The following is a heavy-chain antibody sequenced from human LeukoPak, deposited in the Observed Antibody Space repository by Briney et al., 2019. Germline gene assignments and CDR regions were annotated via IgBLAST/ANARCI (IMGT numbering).Heavy chain of an antibody. J-gene: IGHJ5*02. V-gene: IGHV1-18*01. CDR2: ISAYNGNT. D-gene: IGHD5-18*01. Sequence: VASVKVSCKASGYTFTSYGISWVRQAPGQGLEWMGWISAYNGNTNYAQKLQGRVTMTTDTSTSTAYMELRSLRAEGTAVYYCAKCGYSYGYDYNWFDPWGQGTLVTVSS. CDR1: GYTFTSYG. CDR3: AKCGYSYGYDYNWFDP.